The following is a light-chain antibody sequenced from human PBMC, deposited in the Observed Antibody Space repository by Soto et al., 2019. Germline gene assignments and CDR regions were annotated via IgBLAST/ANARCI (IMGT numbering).Light chain of an antibody. J-gene: IGKJ5*01. CDR1: QSFRGL. Sequence: EVVLTQSPVTLSLAPWERATLSCRASQSFRGLLAWYQQKPGQAPRLLIYDAYNRATGIPPRFSGSGSGTDFTLTISSLEPEDSAVYYCQQRHMWPITFGQGTRLETK. V-gene: IGKV3-11*01. CDR3: QQRHMWPIT. CDR2: DAY.